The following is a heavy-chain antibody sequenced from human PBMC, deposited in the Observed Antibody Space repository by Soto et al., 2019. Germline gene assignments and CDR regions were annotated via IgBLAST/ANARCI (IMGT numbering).Heavy chain of an antibody. CDR1: GFTFSHYF. V-gene: IGHV3-11*01. CDR2: ISSSGTTI. CDR3: AKGRGYWHYSTSYSLDC. D-gene: IGHD2-15*01. J-gene: IGHJ4*02. Sequence: GGSLRLSCAVSGFTFSHYFMTWIRQAPGKGLERVSYISSSGTTIFYADSVQGRFTLSRDNAKKSLYLEINSLRAEDTAIYYCAKGRGYWHYSTSYSLDCWCQGVLVTVSS.